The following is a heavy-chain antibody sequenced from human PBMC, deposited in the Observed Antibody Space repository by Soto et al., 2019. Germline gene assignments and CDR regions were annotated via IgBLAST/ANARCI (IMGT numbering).Heavy chain of an antibody. D-gene: IGHD4-17*01. J-gene: IGHJ3*02. Sequence: GGSLRLSCAASGFTFDDYAMHWVRQAPGKGLEWVSGISWNSGSIGYADSVKGRFTISRDNAKNSLYLQMNSLRAEDTALYYCALTVTTVAHAFDIWGQGTMVTVSS. CDR3: ALTVTTVAHAFDI. CDR2: ISWNSGSI. CDR1: GFTFDDYA. V-gene: IGHV3-9*01.